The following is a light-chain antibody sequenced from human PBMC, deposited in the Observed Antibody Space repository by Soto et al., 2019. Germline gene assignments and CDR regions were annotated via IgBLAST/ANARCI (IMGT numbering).Light chain of an antibody. CDR3: SSFAGGGNPVL. CDR2: EVT. CDR1: SSDVGGYNY. Sequence: QSALTQPPSASGSLGQSVTISCTGTSSDVGGYNYVSWHQQHPGKVPKVMIYEVTKRPPGVPDRFSGSKSGNTASLTVSGLQAEDEAGYSCSSFAGGGNPVLLGGATRLTVL. J-gene: IGLJ2*01. V-gene: IGLV2-8*01.